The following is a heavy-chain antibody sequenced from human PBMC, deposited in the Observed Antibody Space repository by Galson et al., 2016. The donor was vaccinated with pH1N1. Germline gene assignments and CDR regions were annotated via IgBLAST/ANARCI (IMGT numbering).Heavy chain of an antibody. V-gene: IGHV6-1*01. CDR3: AREVWLLRGYYIDD. CDR2: IYHRSKWYY. D-gene: IGHD3-3*01. J-gene: IGHJ4*02. Sequence: CAISGDSVSSSSDTWNWIRQSPRRGLEWLGRIYHRSKWYYEYAPSLQGRLRISPDTSSNQMSLHLNSVTLDDAAVYYCAREVWLLRGYYIDDWGQGSLVTVSS. CDR1: GDSVSSSSDT.